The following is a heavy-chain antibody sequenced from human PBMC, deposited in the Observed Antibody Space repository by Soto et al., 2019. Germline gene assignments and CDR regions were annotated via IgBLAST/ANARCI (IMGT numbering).Heavy chain of an antibody. CDR3: ARGNSNKLLLVYYYGMDV. CDR1: GGTFSSYA. Sequence: QVQLVQSGAEVKKPGSSVKVSCKASGGTFSSYAISWVRQATGQGLEWMGGLIPIFGTENYAQKFQGRVTITADESTSTAYMELSSLRSEDTAVYYCARGNSNKLLLVYYYGMDVWGQGTTVTVSS. D-gene: IGHD3-22*01. CDR2: LIPIFGTE. J-gene: IGHJ6*02. V-gene: IGHV1-69*01.